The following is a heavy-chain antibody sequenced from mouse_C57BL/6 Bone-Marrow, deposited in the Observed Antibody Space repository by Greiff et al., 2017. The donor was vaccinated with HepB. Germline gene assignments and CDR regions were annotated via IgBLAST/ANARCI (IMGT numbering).Heavy chain of an antibody. CDR3: ASDGYYDYAMDY. D-gene: IGHD2-3*01. Sequence: VKLKQPGAELVRPGTSVKLSCKASGYTFTSYWMHWVKQRPGQGLEWIGVIDPSDSYTNYNQKFKGKATLTVDTSSSTAYMQLSSLTSEDSAVYYCASDGYYDYAMDYWGQGTSVTVSS. CDR2: IDPSDSYT. V-gene: IGHV1-59*01. CDR1: GYTFTSYW. J-gene: IGHJ4*01.